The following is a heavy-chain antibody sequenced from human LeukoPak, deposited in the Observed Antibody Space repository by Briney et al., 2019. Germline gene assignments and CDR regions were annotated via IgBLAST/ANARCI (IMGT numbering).Heavy chain of an antibody. Sequence: PGGSLRLSCAASGFTFSSYGMHWVRQAPGKGLEWVAVISYDGSNKYYADSVEGRFTISRDNSKNTLYLQMNSLKTEDTAVYYCTTVLVPAATPRYSSSWSDYWGQGTLVTVSS. J-gene: IGHJ4*02. V-gene: IGHV3-30*03. CDR1: GFTFSSYG. D-gene: IGHD6-13*01. CDR2: ISYDGSNK. CDR3: TTVLVPAATPRYSSSWSDY.